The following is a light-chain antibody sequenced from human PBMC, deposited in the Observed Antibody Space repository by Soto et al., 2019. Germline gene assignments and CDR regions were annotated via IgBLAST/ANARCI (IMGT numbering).Light chain of an antibody. J-gene: IGLJ1*01. CDR2: NNN. CDR3: AAWDDSLDGFYV. V-gene: IGLV1-44*01. CDR1: SSNSGTNA. Sequence: QSVRTSATSTSWTPGDRVTITCSGSSSNSGTNAVNWYLQLPGTAPKLLMYNNNQRPSGVPERFSGSKSGTSASLAIGGLQSEDEADYYCAAWDDSLDGFYVFGSGTKVT.